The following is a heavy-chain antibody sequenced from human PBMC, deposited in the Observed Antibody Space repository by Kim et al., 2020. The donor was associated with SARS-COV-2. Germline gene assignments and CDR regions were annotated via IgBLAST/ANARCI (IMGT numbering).Heavy chain of an antibody. Sequence: GGSLRLSCAASGFTLSSYSMNWVRQAPGKGLEWVSYMSSSSSIVFYADSVKGRFTVSRDNAKNSLFLQMNSLSAEDTAVYHCARDPYGGYASDYWGRGTLVTVSS. D-gene: IGHD5-12*01. CDR3: ARDPYGGYASDY. V-gene: IGHV3-48*04. CDR2: MSSSSSIV. CDR1: GFTLSSYS. J-gene: IGHJ4*02.